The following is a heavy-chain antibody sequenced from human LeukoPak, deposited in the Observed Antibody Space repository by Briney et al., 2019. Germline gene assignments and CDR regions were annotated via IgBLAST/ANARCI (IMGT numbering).Heavy chain of an antibody. V-gene: IGHV3-23*01. Sequence: GGSLRLSCAASGFTFSSYAMNWVRQAPGKGLEWVSAISGSGGSTHYADSVKGRFTISRDNSKNTLYLQMNSLRAEDTAVYYCAKRYSTSLTFDIWGQGTMVSVSS. CDR1: GFTFSSYA. D-gene: IGHD6-13*01. CDR2: ISGSGGST. CDR3: AKRYSTSLTFDI. J-gene: IGHJ3*02.